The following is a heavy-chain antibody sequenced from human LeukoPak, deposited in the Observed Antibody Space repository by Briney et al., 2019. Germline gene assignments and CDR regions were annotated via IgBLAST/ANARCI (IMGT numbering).Heavy chain of an antibody. D-gene: IGHD6-13*01. CDR2: IYYSGST. Sequence: SETLSLTCTVSGGSISSYYWSWIRQPPGKGLEWIGYIYYSGSTNYNPSLKSRVTISVDTSKNQFSLKLSSVTAADTAVYYCARSHSSSWGFTWYYYGMDVWGQGTTVTVPS. CDR3: ARSHSSSWGFTWYYYGMDV. CDR1: GGSISSYY. V-gene: IGHV4-59*08. J-gene: IGHJ6*02.